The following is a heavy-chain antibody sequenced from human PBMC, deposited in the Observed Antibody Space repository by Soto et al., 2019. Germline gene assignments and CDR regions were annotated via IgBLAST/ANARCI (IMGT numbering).Heavy chain of an antibody. CDR2: ISGSGGST. Sequence: EVQLLESGGGLVQPGGSLRLSCAASGFTFSSYAMSWVRQAPGKGLEWVSAISGSGGSTYYADSVKGRFTISRDNSMNTLYLQMNSLRAEDTAVYHCAKGATGYYYYGMDVWGQGTTVTVSS. CDR1: GFTFSSYA. V-gene: IGHV3-23*01. CDR3: AKGATGYYYYGMDV. D-gene: IGHD1-26*01. J-gene: IGHJ6*02.